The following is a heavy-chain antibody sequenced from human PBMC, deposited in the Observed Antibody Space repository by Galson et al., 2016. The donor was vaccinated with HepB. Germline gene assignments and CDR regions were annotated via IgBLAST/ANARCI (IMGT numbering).Heavy chain of an antibody. CDR2: ISAYNGNT. V-gene: IGHV1-18*04. CDR1: GYTFTSYG. Sequence: SVKVSCKASGYTFTSYGITWVRQAPGQGLEWMGWISAYNGNTNYAQKLQGRVTMTTDPSTSTAYMELRSLRSDDTAVYYCAAAVAGNFDYWGQGILVTVSS. CDR3: AAAVAGNFDY. D-gene: IGHD6-19*01. J-gene: IGHJ4*02.